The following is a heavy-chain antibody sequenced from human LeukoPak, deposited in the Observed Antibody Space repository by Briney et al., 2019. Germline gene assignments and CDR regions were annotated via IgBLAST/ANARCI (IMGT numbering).Heavy chain of an antibody. CDR2: IYTSGST. CDR3: ARDAVGGPLSWFDP. J-gene: IGHJ5*02. CDR1: GGSISSYY. Sequence: SETLSLTCTVSGGSISSYYWSWIRQPAGKGLEWIGRIYTSGSTNYNPSLTSRVTMSVDTSKNQFSLKLSSVTAADTAVYYCARDAVGGPLSWFDPWGQGTLVTVSS. V-gene: IGHV4-4*07. D-gene: IGHD6-19*01.